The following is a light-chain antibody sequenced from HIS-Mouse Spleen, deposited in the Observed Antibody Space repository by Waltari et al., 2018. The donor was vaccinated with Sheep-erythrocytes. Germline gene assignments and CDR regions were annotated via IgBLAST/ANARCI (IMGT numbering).Light chain of an antibody. CDR3: YSTDSSGNHRV. CDR2: EDS. Sequence: SYELTQPPSVSVSPGQTARITCSGDALPKKYAYWYQQKSGQAPVLVIYEDSKRPSGTPEGFSGSSSGTMATLTISGAQVGDEADYYCYSTDSSGNHRVFGGGTKLTVL. J-gene: IGLJ2*01. V-gene: IGLV3-10*01. CDR1: ALPKKY.